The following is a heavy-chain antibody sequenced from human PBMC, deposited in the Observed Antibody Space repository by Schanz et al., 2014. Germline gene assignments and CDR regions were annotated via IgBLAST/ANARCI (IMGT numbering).Heavy chain of an antibody. Sequence: QLQLQESGPGLVKPSETLSPTCTVSGGSISSSSYYWGWIRQSPGQGLEWIGSIFYTGSTYYNPSLKSRVTIPVDTSNNQFSLKLSSVTAADTAVYYCARHLVNAYGMDVWGQGTAVTVSS. CDR1: GGSISSSSYY. J-gene: IGHJ6*02. CDR3: ARHLVNAYGMDV. CDR2: IFYTGST. V-gene: IGHV4-39*01.